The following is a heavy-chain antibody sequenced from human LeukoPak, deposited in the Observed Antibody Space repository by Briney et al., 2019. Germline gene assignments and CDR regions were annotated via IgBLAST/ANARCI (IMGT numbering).Heavy chain of an antibody. J-gene: IGHJ4*02. CDR2: IYPGDSDT. V-gene: IGHV5-51*01. CDR3: ARLNDGFYLDY. Sequence: GESLKISCKGSGYTFTSYWIGWVRQMPGKGLGWMGIIYPGDSDTRYSPSFQGQVTISADKSITTAYLQWSSLKVSDTAMYYCARLNDGFYLDYWGQGTLVTVSS. D-gene: IGHD5-24*01. CDR1: GYTFTSYW.